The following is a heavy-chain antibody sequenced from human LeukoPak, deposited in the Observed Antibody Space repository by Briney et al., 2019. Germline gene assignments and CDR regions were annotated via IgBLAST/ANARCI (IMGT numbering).Heavy chain of an antibody. CDR3: AKGLFMITFGGVIGDY. Sequence: GGSLRLSCAASGFTFSSYAMSWVRQAPGKGLEWVSAISGSGGSTYYADSVKGRFTISRDNSKNTLYLQMNSLRAEDTAVYYLAKGLFMITFGGVIGDYWGQGTLVTVSS. J-gene: IGHJ4*02. CDR1: GFTFSSYA. V-gene: IGHV3-23*01. CDR2: ISGSGGST. D-gene: IGHD3-16*02.